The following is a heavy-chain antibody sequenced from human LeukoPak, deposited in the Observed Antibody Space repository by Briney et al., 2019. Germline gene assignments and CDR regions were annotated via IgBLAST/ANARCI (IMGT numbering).Heavy chain of an antibody. V-gene: IGHV4-34*01. CDR3: ARAIAVAGLLYCFDY. D-gene: IGHD6-19*01. CDR1: GGSFSGYY. CDR2: INHSGST. J-gene: IGHJ4*02. Sequence: SETLSLTCAVYGGSFSGYYWSWIRQPPGKGLEWIGEINHSGSTNYNPSLKSRVTISVDTSKNQFSLKLSSVTAADTAVCYCARAIAVAGLLYCFDYWGQGTLVTVSS.